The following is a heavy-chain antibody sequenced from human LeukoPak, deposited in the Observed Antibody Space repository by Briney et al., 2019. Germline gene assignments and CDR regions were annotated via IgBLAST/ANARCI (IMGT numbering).Heavy chain of an antibody. CDR2: IWYDGSNK. CDR1: GFTFSSYG. D-gene: IGHD7-27*01. V-gene: IGHV3-33*01. CDR3: ASLTDALIDY. Sequence: PGGSLRLSCAASGFTFSSYGMHWVRQAPGKGLEWVAVIWYDGSNKYYADSVKGRFTISRYNSKNTLYLQMNSLRAEDTAVYYCASLTDALIDYWGQGTLVTVSS. J-gene: IGHJ4*02.